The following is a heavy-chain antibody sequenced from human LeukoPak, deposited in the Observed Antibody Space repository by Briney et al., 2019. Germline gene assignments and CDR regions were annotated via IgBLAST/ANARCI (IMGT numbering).Heavy chain of an antibody. J-gene: IGHJ4*02. CDR1: GGSISSSY. V-gene: IGHV4-59*01. D-gene: IGHD6-19*01. CDR3: AKFRSGWYYFDY. Sequence: PSETLSLTCTVSGGSISSSYWSWCRQPPGKGVEGIAYIYYSWSTNSNPSLKRRVTISVDTSKNQFSLKLSSVTAADTAVYYCAKFRSGWYYFDYWGQGTLVTVSS. CDR2: IYYSWST.